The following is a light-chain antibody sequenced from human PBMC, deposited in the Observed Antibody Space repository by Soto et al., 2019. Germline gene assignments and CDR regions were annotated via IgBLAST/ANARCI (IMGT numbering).Light chain of an antibody. CDR2: EVS. V-gene: IGLV2-14*01. J-gene: IGLJ1*01. CDR3: TSYTSISTYV. Sequence: QSVPSQPASVAKSPGQSITMSCAGTSSDVGGYNHVSWYQQHADKAPKLLIHEVSNRPSGVSNRFSGSKSGNTASLTISGLQAEDEADYYCTSYTSISTYVFGTGTKVTVL. CDR1: SSDVGGYNH.